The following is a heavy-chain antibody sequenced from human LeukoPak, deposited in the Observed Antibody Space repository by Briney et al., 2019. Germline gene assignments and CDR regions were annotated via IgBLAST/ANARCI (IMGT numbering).Heavy chain of an antibody. CDR2: IHSTGST. CDR3: ARPQGAWFDALEF. V-gene: IGHV4-4*08. CDR1: VGSINTYY. J-gene: IGHJ3*01. D-gene: IGHD3-22*01. Sequence: PSETLSFTCTVSVGSINTYYWNWIRQSPTKGLEWIGSIHSTGSTKYNPALKSRVTISLDTSKKQFSLQLTSVTAADTAVYYCARPQGAWFDALEFWGQGTMVTVSP.